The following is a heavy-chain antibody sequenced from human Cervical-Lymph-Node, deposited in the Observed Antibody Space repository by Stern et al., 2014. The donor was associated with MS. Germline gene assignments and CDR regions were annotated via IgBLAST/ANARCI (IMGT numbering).Heavy chain of an antibody. V-gene: IGHV3-33*01. D-gene: IGHD1-26*01. Sequence: QMQLVQSGGGVVQPGRSLRLSCAASGFTFSSYGMHWVRQAPGKGLEWVAVIWYDGSNNYYADSVKGRFTISRDHSKNTLYLQMNSLRAEDTAVYYCARGGGSWGYFDYWGQGTLVTVSS. CDR3: ARGGGSWGYFDY. CDR1: GFTFSSYG. CDR2: IWYDGSNN. J-gene: IGHJ4*02.